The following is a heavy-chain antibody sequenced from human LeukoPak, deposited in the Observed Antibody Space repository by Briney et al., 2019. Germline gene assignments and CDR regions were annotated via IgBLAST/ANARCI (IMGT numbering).Heavy chain of an antibody. Sequence: PSETLSFTCTVSGGSINNYFWSWFRQPPGKGLEWIGYISYSGSTNYNPSLKSRVSISVDTSKNHFSLRLSSVTAADTAFYYCAIDNYRGVTNFDPWGQGTLVTVSS. CDR3: AIDNYRGVTNFDP. CDR2: ISYSGST. J-gene: IGHJ5*02. V-gene: IGHV4-59*01. CDR1: GGSINNYF. D-gene: IGHD3-10*01.